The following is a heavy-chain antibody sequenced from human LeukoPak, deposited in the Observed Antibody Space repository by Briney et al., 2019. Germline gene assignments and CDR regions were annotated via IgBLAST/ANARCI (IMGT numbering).Heavy chain of an antibody. Sequence: GESLKISCKGSGYPFTSYWIGWVRQMPGKGLEWMGIIYPGDSDTRNSPSFQGQVTISADKSISTAYLQWSSLKASDTAMYYCARSSHYFYGSGPLHAYYFDYWGQGTLVTVSS. D-gene: IGHD3-10*01. J-gene: IGHJ4*02. CDR2: IYPGDSDT. V-gene: IGHV5-51*01. CDR1: GYPFTSYW. CDR3: ARSSHYFYGSGPLHAYYFDY.